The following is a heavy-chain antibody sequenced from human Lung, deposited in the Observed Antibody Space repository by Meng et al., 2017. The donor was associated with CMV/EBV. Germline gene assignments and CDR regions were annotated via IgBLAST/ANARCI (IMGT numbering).Heavy chain of an antibody. J-gene: IGHJ4*02. Sequence: QVQLQESGPGLVKPSETLSVTCTVSGGYIHNYYCGWIRQPPGKGLEWIGQIYSNGNTNYNPSLGSRVTISVDTSKSQFSLHLRSVTTEDTAVYFCARAGHFFDYGDFWGPGILVTVSS. V-gene: IGHV4-59*01. CDR2: IYSNGNT. CDR1: GGYIHNYY. D-gene: IGHD3-16*01. CDR3: ARAGHFFDYGDF.